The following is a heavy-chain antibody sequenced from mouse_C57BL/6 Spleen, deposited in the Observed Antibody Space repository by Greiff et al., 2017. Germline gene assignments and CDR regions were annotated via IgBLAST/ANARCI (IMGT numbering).Heavy chain of an antibody. J-gene: IGHJ2*01. V-gene: IGHV1-85*01. CDR1: GYTFTSYD. D-gene: IGHD2-2*01. CDR2: IYPRDGST. CDR3: ARSYGYDGGYYFDY. Sequence: VKLQQSGPELVKPGASVKLSCKASGYTFTSYDINWVKQRPGQGLEWIGWIYPRDGSTKYNEKFKGKATLTVDTSSSTAYMELHSLTSEDSAVYFCARSYGYDGGYYFDYWGQGTTLTVSS.